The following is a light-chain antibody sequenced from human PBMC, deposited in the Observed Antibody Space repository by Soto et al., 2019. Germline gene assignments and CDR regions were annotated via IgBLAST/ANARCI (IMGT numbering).Light chain of an antibody. CDR1: NNDVESYNL. CDR3: CSYAGTATV. V-gene: IGLV2-23*03. Sequence: QSVLTQPASVSGSPGQSINISCTGTNNDVESYNLVSWFRQHPGEAPKLIVYEGTKRPSGVTNRFAGSKSGNPASLTISGLQAGDEANYYCCSYAGTATVFGTGTKLTVL. J-gene: IGLJ1*01. CDR2: EGT.